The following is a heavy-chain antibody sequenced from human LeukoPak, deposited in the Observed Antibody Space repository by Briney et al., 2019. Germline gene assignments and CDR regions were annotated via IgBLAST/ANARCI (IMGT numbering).Heavy chain of an antibody. J-gene: IGHJ6*03. CDR3: AKDPTYYYYYYMDV. CDR2: ISGSGGTT. Sequence: GGSLRLSCAASGFIFSRYGMSWVRQAPGKGLEWVSAISGSGGTTYYADSVKGRFTVSRDNSKNTVYLQITSVRAEDTGVYYCAKDPTYYYYYYMDVWGKGTTVTVSS. V-gene: IGHV3-23*01. CDR1: GFIFSRYG.